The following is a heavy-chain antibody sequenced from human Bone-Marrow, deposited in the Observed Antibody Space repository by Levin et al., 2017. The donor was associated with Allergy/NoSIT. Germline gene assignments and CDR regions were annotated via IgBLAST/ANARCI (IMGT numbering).Heavy chain of an antibody. Sequence: PSETLSLTCTVSGYSISSGYYWGWIRQPPGKGLEWIGSIYHSGSTYYNPSLKSRVTISVDTSKNQFSLKLSSVTAADTAVYYCAREGCIAAVAEFDYWGQGTLVTVSS. CDR2: IYHSGST. CDR1: GYSISSGYY. D-gene: IGHD6-13*01. J-gene: IGHJ4*02. CDR3: AREGCIAAVAEFDY. V-gene: IGHV4-38-2*02.